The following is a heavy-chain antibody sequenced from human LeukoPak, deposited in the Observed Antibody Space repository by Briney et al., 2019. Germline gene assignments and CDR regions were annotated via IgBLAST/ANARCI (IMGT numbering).Heavy chain of an antibody. J-gene: IGHJ3*02. D-gene: IGHD2-15*01. CDR1: GGSFSDYY. V-gene: IGHV4-34*01. CDR3: ARHEIAIVVVGGAFDI. CDR2: IYHSGST. Sequence: SETLSLTCAVYGGSFSDYYWNWIRQTPGKELEWIGEIYHSGSTKYNPSLKSRVTMLVDTSKNQFSLKLRSVTASDTAVYYCARHEIAIVVVGGAFDIWGQGTMVTVSS.